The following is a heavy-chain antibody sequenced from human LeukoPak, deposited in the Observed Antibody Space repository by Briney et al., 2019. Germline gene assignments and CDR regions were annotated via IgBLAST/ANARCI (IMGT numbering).Heavy chain of an antibody. CDR3: ARDQGSLTRGWYTGY. Sequence: ASVKVSCKASGYTFTGYHIHWVRQAPGQGLEWMGRINPYSGDTNFAQKFQGRVTMTRDTSITTAYMDLSSLTPDDTAVCFCARDQGSLTRGWYTGYWGQGTQVTVSS. CDR2: INPYSGDT. J-gene: IGHJ4*02. D-gene: IGHD6-19*01. V-gene: IGHV1-2*06. CDR1: GYTFTGYH.